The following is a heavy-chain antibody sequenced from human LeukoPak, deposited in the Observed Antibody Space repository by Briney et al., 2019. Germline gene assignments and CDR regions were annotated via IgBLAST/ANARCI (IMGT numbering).Heavy chain of an antibody. D-gene: IGHD6-6*01. J-gene: IGHJ4*02. CDR3: ARHRSSSGAYMDYFDY. CDR1: GGSISSSSYY. V-gene: IGHV4-39*01. Sequence: SETLSLTCTVSGGSISSSSYYWGWIRQPPGKGLEWIGSIYYSGSTYYNPSLKSRVAISVDTSKNQFSLKLSSVTAADTAVYYCARHRSSSGAYMDYFDYWGQGTLVTVSS. CDR2: IYYSGST.